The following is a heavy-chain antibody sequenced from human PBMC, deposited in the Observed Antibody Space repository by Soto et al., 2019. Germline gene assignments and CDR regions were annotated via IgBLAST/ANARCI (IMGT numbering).Heavy chain of an antibody. CDR2: ITPISGKI. D-gene: IGHD2-15*01. CDR1: GGIFRHHA. V-gene: IGHV1-69*06. J-gene: IGHJ4*02. Sequence: XSVEFSRRFFGGIFRHHAFRCVRQAPGQGLEWMGRITPISGKINYAQKFKGRLTIAADKSTFTVYMELSSLRSEDTAVYYCAKQGCKPSLSWGQGTLATVSS. CDR3: AKQGCKPSLS.